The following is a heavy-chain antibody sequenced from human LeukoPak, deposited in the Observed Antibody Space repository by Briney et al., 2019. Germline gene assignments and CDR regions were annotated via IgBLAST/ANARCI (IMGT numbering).Heavy chain of an antibody. CDR1: GFALSSYA. Sequence: GGTLRLSCAASGFALSSYAMSWVRQAPGKGLEWVSAISDSGNTYHADSVKGRFTISRDSSKNTLFLQMNRLRPEDAAVYYCAKAPVTTCRGAYCYPFDYWGQGTLVTVSS. J-gene: IGHJ4*02. V-gene: IGHV3-23*01. CDR3: AKAPVTTCRGAYCYPFDY. D-gene: IGHD2-21*01. CDR2: ISDSGNT.